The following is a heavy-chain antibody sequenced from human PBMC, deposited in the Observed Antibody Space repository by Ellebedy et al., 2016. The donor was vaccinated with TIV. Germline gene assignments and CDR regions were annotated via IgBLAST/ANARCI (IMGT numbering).Heavy chain of an antibody. D-gene: IGHD2-21*02. CDR1: GFTFSRHW. J-gene: IGHJ4*01. CDR3: STLSDTGY. V-gene: IGHV3-74*01. CDR2: INGDGGFT. Sequence: PGGSLRLSCAASGFTFSRHWMHWIRQAPGKGLVWLSRINGDGGFTSHADSVKGRFTISRDNAKNTLYLQMNSLKAEDTAMYYCSTLSDTGYWGHGTLVTVSS.